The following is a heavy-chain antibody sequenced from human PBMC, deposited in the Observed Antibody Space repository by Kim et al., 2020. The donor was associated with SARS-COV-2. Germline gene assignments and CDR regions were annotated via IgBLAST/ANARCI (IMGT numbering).Heavy chain of an antibody. Sequence: GGSLRLSCAASGFTFSSYWMSWVRQAPGKGLEWVANIKQDGSEKYYVDSVKGRFTISRDNAKNSLYLQMNSLRAEDTAVYYCARDGPVLLRGGVRGMSPFDPWGQGTLVTVSS. V-gene: IGHV3-7*03. CDR2: IKQDGSEK. CDR3: ARDGPVLLRGGVRGMSPFDP. J-gene: IGHJ5*02. D-gene: IGHD3-10*01. CDR1: GFTFSSYW.